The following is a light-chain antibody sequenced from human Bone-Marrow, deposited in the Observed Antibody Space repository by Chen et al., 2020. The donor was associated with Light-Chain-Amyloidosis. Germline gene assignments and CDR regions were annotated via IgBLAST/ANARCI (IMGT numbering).Light chain of an antibody. CDR2: AAS. V-gene: IGKV1-6*01. CDR3: LQDYNYPRT. Sequence: AIQMTQSPSSLSASLGDGVTITCRASQGIRNELAWYQQKPGKAPKLLISAASTLESGVPSRFSGSGSGTDFTLTISSLQPEDFATYYCLQDYNYPRTFGPGTKVDIK. CDR1: QGIRNE. J-gene: IGKJ3*01.